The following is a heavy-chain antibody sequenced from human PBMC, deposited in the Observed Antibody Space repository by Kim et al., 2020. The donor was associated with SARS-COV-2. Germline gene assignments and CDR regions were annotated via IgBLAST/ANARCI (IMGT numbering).Heavy chain of an antibody. CDR2: ITSDGSST. Sequence: GGSLRLSCAASGFTFSSFCMHWVRQAPGKGLVWVALITSDGSSTSYADSLKGRFTISRDNAKNTLYLQMNSLRAEDTAVYYCARGDCSGGSCSHFESWGQGTLVNGSS. CDR3: ARGDCSGGSCSHFES. CDR1: GFTFSSFC. V-gene: IGHV3-74*01. D-gene: IGHD2-15*01. J-gene: IGHJ4*01.